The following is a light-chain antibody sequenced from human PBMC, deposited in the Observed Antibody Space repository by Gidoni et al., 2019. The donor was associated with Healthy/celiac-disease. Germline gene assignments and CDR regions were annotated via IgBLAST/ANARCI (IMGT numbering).Light chain of an antibody. Sequence: DIQMTQSPSSLSASVGERVTITCRASQSISSYLNWYQQKPGKAPKLLIYAASSLQSGVPSRFSGSGSGTDFTLTISSLQPEDFATYYCQQSYSTLFTFXPXTKVXIK. CDR2: AAS. V-gene: IGKV1-39*01. CDR3: QQSYSTLFT. CDR1: QSISSY. J-gene: IGKJ3*01.